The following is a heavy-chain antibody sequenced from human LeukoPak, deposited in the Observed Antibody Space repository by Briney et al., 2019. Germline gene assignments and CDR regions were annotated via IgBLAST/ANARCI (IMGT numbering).Heavy chain of an antibody. J-gene: IGHJ4*02. V-gene: IGHV4-39*01. D-gene: IGHD3-22*01. Sequence: SETLSLTGTVSGGSISSSSYYWGWIRQPPGKGLEWIGSIYYSGSTYYNPSLKSRVTISVDTSKNQFSLKLSSVTAADTAVYYCARQDDSSGYTIDYWGQGTLVTVSS. CDR2: IYYSGST. CDR1: GGSISSSSYY. CDR3: ARQDDSSGYTIDY.